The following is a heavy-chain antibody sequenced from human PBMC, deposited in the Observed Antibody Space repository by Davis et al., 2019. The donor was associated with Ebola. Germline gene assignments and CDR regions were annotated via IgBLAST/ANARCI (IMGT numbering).Heavy chain of an antibody. CDR3: AKDIGVSYYYYGMDV. J-gene: IGHJ6*02. D-gene: IGHD6-19*01. Sequence: GGSLRLSCAASGFTFSSYDMHWVRQATGKGLEWVSAIGTAGDTYYPGSVKGRFTISRENAKNSLYLQMNSLRAEDTALYYCAKDIGVSYYYYGMDVWGQGTTVTVSS. CDR1: GFTFSSYD. CDR2: IGTAGDT. V-gene: IGHV3-13*01.